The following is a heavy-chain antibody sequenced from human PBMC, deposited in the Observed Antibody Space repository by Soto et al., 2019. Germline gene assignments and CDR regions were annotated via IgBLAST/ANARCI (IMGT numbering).Heavy chain of an antibody. CDR2: ISAYNGDT. V-gene: IGHV1-18*01. CDR1: GYTFTSYG. Sequence: ASVKVSCKASGYTFTSYGINWVRQAPGQGLEWMGWISAYNGDTDYAQKYQGRVAMTTDTSTSTAYLELRSLRSDDTAVYYCARATTVTTEFDYWGQGTLVTVSS. CDR3: ARATTVTTEFDY. D-gene: IGHD4-17*01. J-gene: IGHJ4*02.